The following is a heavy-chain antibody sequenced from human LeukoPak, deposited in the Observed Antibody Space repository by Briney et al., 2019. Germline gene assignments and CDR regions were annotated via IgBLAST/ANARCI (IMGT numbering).Heavy chain of an antibody. Sequence: PGGSLRLSCVASGFTFSGYGMHWDRQAPGKGLEWVAVIWYDGSKTYYADSVKGRFTISRDNSKDTLYLQMSSLRVEDTAASYCARYLGERNAFDIWGQGTMVTVSS. CDR1: GFTFSGYG. J-gene: IGHJ3*02. CDR2: IWYDGSKT. CDR3: ARYLGERNAFDI. V-gene: IGHV3-33*01. D-gene: IGHD3-16*01.